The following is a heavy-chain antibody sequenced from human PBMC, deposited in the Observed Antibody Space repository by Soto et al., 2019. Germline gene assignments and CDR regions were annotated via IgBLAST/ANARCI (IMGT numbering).Heavy chain of an antibody. D-gene: IGHD3-9*01. CDR3: ARPPEEYDILTGYYLNWLFGY. CDR2: ISGSGGST. CDR1: GFTFSSYA. J-gene: IGHJ4*02. Sequence: GESLKISCAASGFTFSSYAMSWVRQAPGKGLEWVSAISGSGGSTYYADSVKGRFTISRDNSKNTLYLQMNSLRAEDTAVYYCARPPEEYDILTGYYLNWLFGYWGQGTLVTVSS. V-gene: IGHV3-23*01.